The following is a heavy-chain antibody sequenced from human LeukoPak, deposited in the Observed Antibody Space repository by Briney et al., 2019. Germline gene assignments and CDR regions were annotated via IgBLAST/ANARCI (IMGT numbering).Heavy chain of an antibody. V-gene: IGHV3-66*01. CDR2: IYSGGDT. Sequence: HPGGSLRLSCAASGFTVRSNYMGWVRQAPGKGLEWVSVIYSGGDTYYADSVKGRFTISRDNSKNMIYLEMISLKAEDTAVYYCAKERNLEIAVAGTIFDYWGQGTLVTVSS. J-gene: IGHJ4*02. CDR1: GFTVRSNY. CDR3: AKERNLEIAVAGTIFDY. D-gene: IGHD6-19*01.